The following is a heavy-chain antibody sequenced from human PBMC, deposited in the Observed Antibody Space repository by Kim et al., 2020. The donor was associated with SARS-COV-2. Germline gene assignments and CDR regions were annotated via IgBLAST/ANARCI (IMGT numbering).Heavy chain of an antibody. CDR1: GGSVSSTNW. D-gene: IGHD6-13*01. V-gene: IGHV4-4*02. CDR2: ISYSGST. CDR3: ARLGSKYSSWFDP. Sequence: SETLSLTCAVFGGSVSSTNWWTWVRQPPGKGLEWIGQISYSGSTNYNPSLKSRVTISVDTSYNHFSLRLTSVTAADTAVYYCARLGSKYSSWFDPWGQGTLVTVSS. J-gene: IGHJ5*02.